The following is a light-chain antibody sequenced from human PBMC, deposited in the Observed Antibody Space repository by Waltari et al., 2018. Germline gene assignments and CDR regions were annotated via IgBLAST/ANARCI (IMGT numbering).Light chain of an antibody. CDR1: SRYVGSCKL. V-gene: IGLV2-23*02. J-gene: IGLJ1*01. CDR3: CSYAGSSTYV. Sequence: QSALTQPASVSGSPGQSITIPCTGASRYVGSCKLLSWYRQHPGKAPKRVIYEVNSRPSGVAHRFSGSKSGNTASLTISGLQTEDEAEYFCCSYAGSSTYVFGTGTKVTVL. CDR2: EVN.